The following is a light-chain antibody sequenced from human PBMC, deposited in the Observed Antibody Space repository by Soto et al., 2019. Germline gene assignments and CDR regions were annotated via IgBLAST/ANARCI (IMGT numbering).Light chain of an antibody. Sequence: EIVLTQSPATLSLSPGERATLSCRASQSVSSYLAWYQQKPGQAPRLLIYDASNRATGIPARFSGSGSGTDFTLTISGLEPEDFAVYYCQPYNNWSLSFGGGTKVESK. CDR1: QSVSSY. V-gene: IGKV3-11*01. CDR2: DAS. CDR3: QPYNNWSLS. J-gene: IGKJ4*01.